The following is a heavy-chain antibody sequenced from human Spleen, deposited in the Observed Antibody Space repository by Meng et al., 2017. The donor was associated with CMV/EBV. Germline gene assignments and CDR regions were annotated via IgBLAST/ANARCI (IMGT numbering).Heavy chain of an antibody. V-gene: IGHV4-59*01. CDR1: GGSISSYH. Sequence: SETLSLTCTVSGGSISSYHWSWIRQPPGKGLEWIGHIHYSGNTDYNPSLKSRVTISVDTSKNQFSLKLSSVTAADTAVYYCARFWTTRALFDYWGQGTLVTVSS. D-gene: IGHD1-1*01. CDR3: ARFWTTRALFDY. CDR2: IHYSGNT. J-gene: IGHJ4*02.